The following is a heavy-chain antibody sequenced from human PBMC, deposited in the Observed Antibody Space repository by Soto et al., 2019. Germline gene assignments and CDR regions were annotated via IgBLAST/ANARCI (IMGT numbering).Heavy chain of an antibody. V-gene: IGHV2-5*02. CDR1: GFSLTTSGVG. CDR3: AHRVLRTVFGLVTTTAIYFDF. D-gene: IGHD3-3*01. Sequence: QITLNESGPTVVRPTETLTLTCRFSGFSLTTSGVGVGWIRQSPGKAPEWLALIYWDDDKRYSASQKIRLTLTKDTSKNQVVLTVSDLDPTDTATYYCAHRVLRTVFGLVTTTAIYFDFWGQGTPVAVSS. CDR2: IYWDDDK. J-gene: IGHJ4*02.